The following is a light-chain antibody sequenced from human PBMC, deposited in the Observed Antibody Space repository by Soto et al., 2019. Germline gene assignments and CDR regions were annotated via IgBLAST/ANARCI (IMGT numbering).Light chain of an antibody. V-gene: IGKV3-20*01. Sequence: EIVIPQSPCTLSMSPGERATLSCRASQSVGSSLAWYQLRPGPAPRLLIYGASTRATGVPDRFSGSGSGTDFSLTIRVFKPEDFAVYYCQQDRVSPKTCGQGTRL. J-gene: IGKJ5*01. CDR2: GAS. CDR3: QQDRVSPKT. CDR1: QSVGSS.